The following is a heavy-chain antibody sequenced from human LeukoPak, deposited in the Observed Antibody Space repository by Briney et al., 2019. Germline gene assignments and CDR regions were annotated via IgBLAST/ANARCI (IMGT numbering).Heavy chain of an antibody. CDR3: ARAVQLRFLEWSNYYYYMDV. Sequence: SVKVSCKASGGTFNSYAISWVRQAPGQGLEWMGGIIPIFGTTNYARKFRGRVTLTADKSTSTAYMELSSLRSEDTAVYYCARAVQLRFLEWSNYYYYMDVWGKGTTVTVSS. CDR2: IIPIFGTT. CDR1: GGTFNSYA. V-gene: IGHV1-69*06. D-gene: IGHD3-3*01. J-gene: IGHJ6*03.